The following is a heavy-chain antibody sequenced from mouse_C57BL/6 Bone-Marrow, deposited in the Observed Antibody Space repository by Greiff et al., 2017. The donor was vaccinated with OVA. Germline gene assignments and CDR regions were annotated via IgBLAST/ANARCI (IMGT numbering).Heavy chain of an antibody. D-gene: IGHD4-1*01. J-gene: IGHJ2*01. V-gene: IGHV1-72*01. CDR1: GYTFTSYW. CDR2: IDPNSGRT. Sequence: QVQLKQPGAELVKPGASVKLSCKASGYTFTSYWMHWVMQRPGRGLEWIGRIDPNSGRTKYNEKFKSKATLTVDKPSSTAYMQLSSLTSEDSAVYYCARSGNWDNDYWGQGTTLTVSS. CDR3: ARSGNWDNDY.